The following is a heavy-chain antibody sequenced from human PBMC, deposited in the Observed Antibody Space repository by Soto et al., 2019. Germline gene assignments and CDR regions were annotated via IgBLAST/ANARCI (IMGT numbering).Heavy chain of an antibody. J-gene: IGHJ4*02. CDR1: GYTFTSYG. V-gene: IGHV1-18*01. CDR2: IRVYTGNT. Sequence: QVQLVQSGAEVKKPGASVKVSCKASGYTFTSYGISWVRQAPGQGLEWMGWIRVYTGNTNYAQKLQGRVTMTSHTSTSTAYIELRCLKSVYSAVYYCARDSPPTYYWGLSTLVTVSS. CDR3: ARDSPPTYY.